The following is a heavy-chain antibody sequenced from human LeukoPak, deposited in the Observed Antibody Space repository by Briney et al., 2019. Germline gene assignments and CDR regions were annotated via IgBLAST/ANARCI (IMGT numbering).Heavy chain of an antibody. D-gene: IGHD3-10*01. CDR2: ISGSGGST. Sequence: GGSLRLSCAASGFTFSSYGMHWVRQAPGKGLEWVSAISGSGGSTYYADSVKGRFTISRDNSKNTLYLQMNSLRAEDTAVYYCAKFDYYGSGSPYYMDVWGKGTTVTISS. J-gene: IGHJ6*03. CDR3: AKFDYYGSGSPYYMDV. CDR1: GFTFSSYG. V-gene: IGHV3-23*01.